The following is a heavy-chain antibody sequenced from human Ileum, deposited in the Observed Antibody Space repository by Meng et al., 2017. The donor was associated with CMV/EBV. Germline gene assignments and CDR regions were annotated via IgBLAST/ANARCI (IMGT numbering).Heavy chain of an antibody. CDR2: INQSGST. CDR3: SRGDYQRILFVVTPTPYFDY. CDR1: SEAFNGYY. J-gene: IGHJ4*02. Sequence: QVSPEQWGAALLKPSETLSLTCAVYSEAFNGYYWSWIRQPPGKGLEWIGEINQSGSTTYNPSLKSRVTMSVDTYRKQFSLKLTSVTAADSAMYYCSRGDYQRILFVVTPTPYFDYWSQGTLVTVSS. V-gene: IGHV4-34*02. D-gene: IGHD2-21*02.